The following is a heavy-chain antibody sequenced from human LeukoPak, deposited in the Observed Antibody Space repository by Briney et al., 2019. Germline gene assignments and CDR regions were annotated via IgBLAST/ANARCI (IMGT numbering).Heavy chain of an antibody. V-gene: IGHV1-69*06. CDR3: ARGGAAGSYFYYYGMDV. D-gene: IGHD6-13*01. CDR2: VIPMYGTT. CDR1: GDSFGSYA. J-gene: IGHJ6*02. Sequence: SVKVSCKDSGDSFGSYAISWVRQAPGQGLEWMGGVIPMYGTTNYAQKFQGRVTINADKSTSTAYMELYSLTSEDTALYYCARGGAAGSYFYYYGMDVWGQGTTVTISS.